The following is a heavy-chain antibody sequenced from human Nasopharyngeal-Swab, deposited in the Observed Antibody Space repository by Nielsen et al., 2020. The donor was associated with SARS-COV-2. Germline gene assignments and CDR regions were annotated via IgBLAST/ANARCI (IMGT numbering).Heavy chain of an antibody. CDR2: IYYSGNT. Sequence: SETLSLTCTVSGGSTKSGAFYWAWIRQPPGKGLEWIGSIYYSGNTYFNPSLKSRVTISLDTSKNQFSLKLNSVTVADTAVYYCARRIPARAFDVWGQGTMVIASP. CDR3: ARRIPARAFDV. CDR1: GGSTKSGAFY. J-gene: IGHJ3*01. D-gene: IGHD1-14*01. V-gene: IGHV4-39*01.